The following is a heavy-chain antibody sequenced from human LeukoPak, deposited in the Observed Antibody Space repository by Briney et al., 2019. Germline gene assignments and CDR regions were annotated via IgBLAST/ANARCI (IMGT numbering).Heavy chain of an antibody. CDR1: GYSFTNYW. D-gene: IGHD6-6*01. CDR3: ARQDLAARPPEGY. CDR2: IYPGDSDT. V-gene: IGHV5-51*01. Sequence: GESLKISCRGSGYSFTNYWIGWVRQMPGKGLEWMGIIYPGDSDTRYSPSFQGQVTISADKSISTAYLQWSSLKASDTAMYYCARQDLAARPPEGYWGQGTLVTVSS. J-gene: IGHJ4*02.